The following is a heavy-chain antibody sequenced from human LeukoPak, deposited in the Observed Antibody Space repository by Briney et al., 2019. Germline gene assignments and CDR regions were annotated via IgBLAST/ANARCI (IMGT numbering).Heavy chain of an antibody. Sequence: ASVKVSCKASGYTFTSYAMHWARQGQGQRLEWMGWINAGNDNTKYSQELQGRVAISWGTSSSTAYMELSSLRSEDTAVYYCARTYYYGSGTPSPDTDYWGQGTMVTVSS. CDR2: INAGNDNT. CDR3: ARTYYYGSGTPSPDTDY. V-gene: IGHV1-3*01. D-gene: IGHD3-10*01. J-gene: IGHJ4*02. CDR1: GYTFTSYA.